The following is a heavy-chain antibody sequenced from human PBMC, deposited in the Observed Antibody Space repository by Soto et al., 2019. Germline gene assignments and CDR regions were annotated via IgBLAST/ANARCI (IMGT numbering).Heavy chain of an antibody. CDR2: INHSGST. D-gene: IGHD3-3*01. V-gene: IGHV4-34*01. Sequence: SETLSLTCAVYGGSFSGYYWSWIRQPPGKGLEWIGEINHSGSTNYNPSLKSRVTISVDTSKNQFSLKLSSVTAADTAVYYCARVRQRFLEWCAHFYCRYCMDGCVRRNTVTVAS. CDR1: GGSFSGYY. CDR3: ARVRQRFLEWCAHFYCRYCMDG. J-gene: IGHJ6*02.